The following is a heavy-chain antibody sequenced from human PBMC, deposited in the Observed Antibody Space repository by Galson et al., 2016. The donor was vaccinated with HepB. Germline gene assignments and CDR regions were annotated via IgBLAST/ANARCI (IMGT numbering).Heavy chain of an antibody. Sequence: FLRLSCAASGFSFSNSGMSWVRQAPGRGLERVSGITRSGDPTHYADFVKGRFTISRDNSKNTLYLNMNNLTAGDTAIYYCGKHGGFDYWGQGALVTVSS. CDR1: GFSFSNSG. D-gene: IGHD3-16*01. CDR2: ITRSGDPT. J-gene: IGHJ4*02. CDR3: GKHGGFDY. V-gene: IGHV3-23*01.